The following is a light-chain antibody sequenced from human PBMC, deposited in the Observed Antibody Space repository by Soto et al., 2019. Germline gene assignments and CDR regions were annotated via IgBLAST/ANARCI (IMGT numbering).Light chain of an antibody. J-gene: IGKJ4*01. CDR2: KAS. Sequence: DIQMTQSPSTLSASVGDRATITCRASQSISIWLAWYQQKPGKAPKLLIYKASSLESGAPSRFSGSRSGTDSTLTISSLQPDDFATYYCQQYNSYSLTFGGGTKVEIK. V-gene: IGKV1-5*03. CDR3: QQYNSYSLT. CDR1: QSISIW.